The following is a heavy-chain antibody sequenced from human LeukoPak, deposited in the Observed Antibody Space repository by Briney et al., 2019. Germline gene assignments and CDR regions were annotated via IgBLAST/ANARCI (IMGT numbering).Heavy chain of an antibody. CDR1: GYSFSNSW. J-gene: IGHJ4*02. V-gene: IGHV5-51*01. D-gene: IGHD7-27*01. Sequence: GESLKISCKGSGYSFSNSWIGWVRQMPGKGLDWMGIIYPGDSDTRYSPSFQGQVTISADKSINTAYLQWSSLKASDTAMYYCARLSDRNWGHPPGFWGQGTLVTVSS. CDR3: ARLSDRNWGHPPGF. CDR2: IYPGDSDT.